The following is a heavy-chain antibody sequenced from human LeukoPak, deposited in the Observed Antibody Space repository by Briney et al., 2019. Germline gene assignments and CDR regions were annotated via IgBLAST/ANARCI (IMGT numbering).Heavy chain of an antibody. D-gene: IGHD5-24*01. CDR1: GGSISSGDYY. Sequence: SQTLSLTCTVSGGSISSGDYYWSWIRQPPGKGLEWIGYIYNSGSTKYNPSLKSRVTISVDTSKNQISLKLSSVTAADTAVYYCARGARAGYNLEPFDNWGQGTLVTVSS. CDR3: ARGARAGYNLEPFDN. CDR2: IYNSGST. V-gene: IGHV4-61*09. J-gene: IGHJ4*02.